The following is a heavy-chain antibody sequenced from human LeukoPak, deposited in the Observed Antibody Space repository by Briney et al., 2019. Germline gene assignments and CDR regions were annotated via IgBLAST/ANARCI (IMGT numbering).Heavy chain of an antibody. CDR2: INPNSGGT. D-gene: IGHD3-10*01. V-gene: IGHV1-2*02. CDR3: ARELMVRGVIVALDI. J-gene: IGHJ3*02. Sequence: GASVKVSCKASGYTFTGYYIHWVRQAPGQGLEWMGWINPNSGGTNYAQKFQGRVTMTRDTPISTGYMELSSLRSDDTAVYHCARELMVRGVIVALDIWGQGTMVTVSS. CDR1: GYTFTGYY.